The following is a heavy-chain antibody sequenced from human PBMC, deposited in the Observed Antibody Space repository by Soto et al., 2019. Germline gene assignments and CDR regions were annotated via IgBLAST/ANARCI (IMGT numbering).Heavy chain of an antibody. Sequence: QVQLVQSGAEVKKPGSSVKVSCKASGGTFSSYAISWVRQAPGQGLEWMGGIIPIFGTANYAQKFHGRVTITADESTSTAYMELSSLRSEDTAVYYCARDPRGYCSGGSCYYGYWGQGTLVTVSS. CDR3: ARDPRGYCSGGSCYYGY. J-gene: IGHJ4*02. CDR2: IIPIFGTA. D-gene: IGHD2-15*01. V-gene: IGHV1-69*01. CDR1: GGTFSSYA.